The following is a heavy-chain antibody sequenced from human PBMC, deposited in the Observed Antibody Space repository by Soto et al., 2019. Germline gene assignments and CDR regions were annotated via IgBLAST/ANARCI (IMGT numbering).Heavy chain of an antibody. D-gene: IGHD2-15*01. Sequence: GGSLRLSCAASGFTFSSYIMNWVRQAPGKGLEWVSYISSSSSTIYYADSVKGRFTISRDNAKNSLYLQMNSLRAEDTAVYYCARDKGCSGGSCYPNWFDPWGQGTLVTVSS. CDR3: ARDKGCSGGSCYPNWFDP. J-gene: IGHJ5*02. CDR1: GFTFSSYI. V-gene: IGHV3-48*01. CDR2: ISSSSSTI.